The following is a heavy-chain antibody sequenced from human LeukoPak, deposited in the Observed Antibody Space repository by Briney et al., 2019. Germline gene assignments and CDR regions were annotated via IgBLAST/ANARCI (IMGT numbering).Heavy chain of an antibody. CDR3: ARVDKVVPYYYYYGMDV. V-gene: IGHV4-34*01. J-gene: IGHJ6*02. Sequence: SETLSLTCAVYGGSFSGYYWSWIRQPPGKGLEWIGEINHSGSTNYDPSLKSRVTISVDTSKNQFSLKLSSVTAADTAVYYCARVDKVVPYYYYYGMDVWGQGTTVTVSS. D-gene: IGHD2-15*01. CDR2: INHSGST. CDR1: GGSFSGYY.